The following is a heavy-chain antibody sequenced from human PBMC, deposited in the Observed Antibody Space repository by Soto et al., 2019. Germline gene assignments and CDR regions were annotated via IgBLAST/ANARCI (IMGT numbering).Heavy chain of an antibody. D-gene: IGHD1-1*01. CDR1: GYVFTTYG. CDR2: ISAHNGNT. J-gene: IGHJ4*02. V-gene: IGHV1-18*01. Sequence: QVHLVQSGAEVKKPGASVKVSCKGSGYVFTTYGITWVRQAPGQGLEWMAWISAHNGNTNYAQKLQGRVTVTRDTSTSTAYMELRSLRADDTAVYYGARGRYGDYWGQGALVPVSS. CDR3: ARGRYGDY.